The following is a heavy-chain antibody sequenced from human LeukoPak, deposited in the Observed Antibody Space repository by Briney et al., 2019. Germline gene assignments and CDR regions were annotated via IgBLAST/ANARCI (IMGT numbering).Heavy chain of an antibody. CDR2: INPNINGT. CDR3: AREALLIAVGPYYYYMDV. D-gene: IGHD6-19*01. V-gene: IGHV1-2*02. J-gene: IGHJ6*03. CDR1: GYTFTGYY. Sequence: ASVKVSCKASGYTFTGYYIHWVRQAPGQGLEWMGWINPNINGTNYAQKFQGRVTMTGDRSISTAYMELSRLRSDDTAVYYCAREALLIAVGPYYYYMDVWGKGTTVTVSS.